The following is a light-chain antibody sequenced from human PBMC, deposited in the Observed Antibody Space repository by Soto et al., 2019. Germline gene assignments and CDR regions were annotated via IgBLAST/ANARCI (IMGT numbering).Light chain of an antibody. CDR1: SSDVGSYNL. Sequence: QSALTQPASVSGSPGQSITISCTGTSSDVGSYNLVSWYQQHPGKAPKLMIYEGSKRPSGVSNRFSGSKSGNTASLTISWPQAEAEAEYYCCWGVVFGGGTKLTVL. J-gene: IGLJ2*01. V-gene: IGLV2-23*01. CDR2: EGS. CDR3: CWGVV.